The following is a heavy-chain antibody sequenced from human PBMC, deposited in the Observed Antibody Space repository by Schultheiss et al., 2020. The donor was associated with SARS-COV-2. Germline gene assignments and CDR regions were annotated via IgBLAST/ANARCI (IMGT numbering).Heavy chain of an antibody. V-gene: IGHV4-59*08. CDR1: GGSISSYY. CDR2: IYHSGST. CDR3: ASVRGDYGHLDY. D-gene: IGHD2-21*02. Sequence: SETLSLTCTVSGGSISSYYWSWIRQSPGKGLEWIGEIYHSGSTNYNPSLKSRVTISVDTSKNQFSLKLSSVTAADTAVYYCASVRGDYGHLDYWGQGTLVTVSS. J-gene: IGHJ4*02.